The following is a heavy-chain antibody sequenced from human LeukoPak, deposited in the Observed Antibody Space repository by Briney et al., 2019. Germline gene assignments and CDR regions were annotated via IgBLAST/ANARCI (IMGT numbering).Heavy chain of an antibody. D-gene: IGHD2/OR15-2a*01. V-gene: IGHV3-30*18. CDR1: GFTFSSYG. J-gene: IGHJ6*02. CDR2: ISYDGSNK. CDR3: AKDQGGNFYGMDV. Sequence: GGSLRLSCTASGFTFSSYGMHWVRQAPGKGLEWVAVISYDGSNKYYADSVKGRFTISRDNSKNTLYLQMNSLRAEDTAVYYCAKDQGGNFYGMDVWGQGTTVTVSS.